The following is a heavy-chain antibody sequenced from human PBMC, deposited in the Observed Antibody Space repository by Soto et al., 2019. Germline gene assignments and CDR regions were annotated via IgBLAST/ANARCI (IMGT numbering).Heavy chain of an antibody. CDR1: GFIFRSYA. J-gene: IGHJ5*02. Sequence: LRLSCAASGFIFRSYAMSWVRQAPGTGLGWVSAISDNGDTTYYVDSVKGRFTISRDNSKNILYLQMNSLRAEDTALYYCAKGRTVGTSWGQGTLVTVSS. D-gene: IGHD1-1*01. CDR3: AKGRTVGTS. V-gene: IGHV3-23*01. CDR2: ISDNGDTT.